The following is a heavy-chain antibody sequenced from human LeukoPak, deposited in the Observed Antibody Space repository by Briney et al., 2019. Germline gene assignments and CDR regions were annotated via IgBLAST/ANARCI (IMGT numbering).Heavy chain of an antibody. J-gene: IGHJ4*02. CDR3: ARDDGDYPWDY. CDR1: GFTFSSYS. V-gene: IGHV3-21*01. Sequence: GGSLRLSCAASGFTFSSYSMNWVRQAPGKGLEWVSSISSSSSYIYYADSVKGRFTISRDNAKNSLYLQMNNLRAEDTAVYYCARDDGDYPWDYWGQGTLVTVSS. CDR2: ISSSSSYI. D-gene: IGHD4-17*01.